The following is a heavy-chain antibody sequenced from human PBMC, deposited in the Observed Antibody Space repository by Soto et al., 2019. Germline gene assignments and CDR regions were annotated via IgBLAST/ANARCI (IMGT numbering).Heavy chain of an antibody. J-gene: IGHJ4*02. CDR2: IYYSGST. CDR3: ARVTRVRGDADYYFEH. V-gene: IGHV4-59*01. CDR1: GGSISSYY. D-gene: IGHD3-10*01. Sequence: SETLSLTCTVSGGSISSYYWSWIRQPPGKGLEWIGYIYYSGSTNYNPSLKSRVTISVDTSKNQFSLKLSSVTAADTAVYYCARVTRVRGDADYYFEHWGQGTLVTVSS.